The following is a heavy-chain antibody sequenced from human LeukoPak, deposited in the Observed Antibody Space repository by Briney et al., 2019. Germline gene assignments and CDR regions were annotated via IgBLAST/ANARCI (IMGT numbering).Heavy chain of an antibody. D-gene: IGHD4-17*01. CDR1: PGSLTNYN. CDR2: VYVSGST. J-gene: IGHJ4*02. CDR3: ARGTANGDYFQVDY. V-gene: IGHV4-4*07. Sequence: SGTLSLTCTVSPGSLTNYNWSSIRQPVGKGLEWIGRVYVSGSTNYNPSLKSRVTISVDKSKNQISLKMTSVTAADTAVYYCARGTANGDYFQVDYWGQGTLVTVSS.